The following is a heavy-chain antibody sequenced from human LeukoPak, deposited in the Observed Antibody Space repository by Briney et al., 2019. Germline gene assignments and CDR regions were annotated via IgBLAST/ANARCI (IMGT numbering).Heavy chain of an antibody. Sequence: GASVKVSCKASGYTFTSYGISWVRQAPGQGLEWMGWISAYNGNTNYAQKVQGRVTLTTDTSTTTVYMELRSLRSDDTAVYYCAAGGSNWNYQYYFEYWGQGTLVTVSS. D-gene: IGHD1-7*01. CDR2: ISAYNGNT. CDR3: AAGGSNWNYQYYFEY. V-gene: IGHV1-18*01. J-gene: IGHJ4*02. CDR1: GYTFTSYG.